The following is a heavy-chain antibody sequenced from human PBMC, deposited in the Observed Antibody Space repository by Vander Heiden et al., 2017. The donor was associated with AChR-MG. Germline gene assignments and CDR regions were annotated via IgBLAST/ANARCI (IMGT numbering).Heavy chain of an antibody. CDR2: IDHSGST. D-gene: IGHD6-19*01. V-gene: IGHV4-4*02. Sequence: QVQLQESGPGLVKPSGTLSLTCAVSGCSISSRNWWSWVRLPPGKGLEWIGEIDHSGSTNYNPSLKSRVTISVDKAKNQFSLKLSSVTAADTAVYYCARDGAGIRSIAVSMDVWGQGTTGTVAS. CDR3: ARDGAGIRSIAVSMDV. J-gene: IGHJ6*02. CDR1: GCSISSRNW.